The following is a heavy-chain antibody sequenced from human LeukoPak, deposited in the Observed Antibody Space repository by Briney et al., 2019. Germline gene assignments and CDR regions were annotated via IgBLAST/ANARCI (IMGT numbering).Heavy chain of an antibody. Sequence: SETLSLTCTVSGGSISSGRYYWGWIRQPPGKRLEWIGSIFYTGSAHYNPSLESRVIISIDTAKNQFSLKVRSVTAADTAVYFCARRGIAAAAHFGYWGQGSLVTVS. CDR1: GGSISSGRYY. D-gene: IGHD6-13*01. V-gene: IGHV4-39*01. CDR3: ARRGIAAAAHFGY. J-gene: IGHJ4*02. CDR2: IFYTGSA.